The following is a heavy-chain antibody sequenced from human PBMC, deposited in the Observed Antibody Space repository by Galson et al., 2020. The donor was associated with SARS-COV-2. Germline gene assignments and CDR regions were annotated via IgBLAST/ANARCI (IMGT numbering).Heavy chain of an antibody. CDR1: GFTFSSYA. D-gene: IGHD6-13*01. Sequence: GGSLRLSCAASGFTFSSYAMHWVRQAPGKGLEWVAVISYDGSNKYYADSVKGRFTISRDNSKNTLYLQMNSLRAEDTAVYYCARELVPFYYGMDVWGQGTTVTVSS. J-gene: IGHJ6*02. CDR2: ISYDGSNK. V-gene: IGHV3-30*04. CDR3: ARELVPFYYGMDV.